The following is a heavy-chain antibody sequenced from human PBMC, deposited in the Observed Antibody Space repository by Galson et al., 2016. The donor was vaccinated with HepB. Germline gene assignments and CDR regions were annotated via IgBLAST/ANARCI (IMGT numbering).Heavy chain of an antibody. Sequence: TLSLTCAVHGESFSDYYWTWIRQSPGKGLEWIGEIKHRGSTNYNMSLKGRVAISIDTSKKEFFLEVTSVTAADTAVYYCARRAYDNVWGSYRFWDYWGQGTLVTVSS. V-gene: IGHV4-34*01. D-gene: IGHD3-16*02. CDR2: IKHRGST. CDR1: GESFSDYY. CDR3: ARRAYDNVWGSYRFWDY. J-gene: IGHJ4*02.